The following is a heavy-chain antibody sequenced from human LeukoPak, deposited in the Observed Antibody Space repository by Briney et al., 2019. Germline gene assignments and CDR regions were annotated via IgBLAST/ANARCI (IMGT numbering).Heavy chain of an antibody. J-gene: IGHJ4*02. Sequence: PSETLSLTCTVSGGSISSSSYYWGWIRQPPGKGLEWIGSIYYSGSTYYNPSLKSRVTISVDTSKNQFSLKLSSVTAADTAVYYCARDWPSGSGYYNGPYYFDYWGQGTLVTVSS. V-gene: IGHV4-39*07. CDR1: GGSISSSSYY. CDR3: ARDWPSGSGYYNGPYYFDY. CDR2: IYYSGST. D-gene: IGHD3-9*01.